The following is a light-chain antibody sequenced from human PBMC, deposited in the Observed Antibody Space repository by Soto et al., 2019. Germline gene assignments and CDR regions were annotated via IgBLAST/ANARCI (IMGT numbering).Light chain of an antibody. V-gene: IGKV1-5*03. CDR2: QAS. CDR3: QKYNSYAWK. J-gene: IGKJ1*01. Sequence: DIQMSQSHSTLSASVGYIVTIICRASQSIVTWLAWYQQKPGKAPKLLIYQASNLESGIPSRFSGSGSGTEFTLTISSLQPDDCATYCCQKYNSYAWKCGQGTKVDIK. CDR1: QSIVTW.